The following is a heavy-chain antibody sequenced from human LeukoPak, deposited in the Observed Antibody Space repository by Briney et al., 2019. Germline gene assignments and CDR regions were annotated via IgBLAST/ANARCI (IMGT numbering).Heavy chain of an antibody. CDR2: ISSSSSYI. CDR3: ARAAYSSSWPNPDDAFDI. D-gene: IGHD6-13*01. V-gene: IGHV3-21*01. CDR1: GFTFSSYS. J-gene: IGHJ3*02. Sequence: GGSLRLSCAASGFTFSSYSMNWVRQAPGKGLEWVSSISSSSSYIYYADSVMGRFTISRDNAKNSLYLQVNSLRAEDTAVYYCARAAYSSSWPNPDDAFDIWGQGTMVTVSS.